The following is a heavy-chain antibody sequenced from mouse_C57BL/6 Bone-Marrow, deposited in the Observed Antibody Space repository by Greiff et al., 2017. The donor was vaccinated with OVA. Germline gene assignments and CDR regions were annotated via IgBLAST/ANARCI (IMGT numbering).Heavy chain of an antibody. J-gene: IGHJ2*01. D-gene: IGHD1-1*01. CDR1: GYTFTDHI. V-gene: IGHV1-11*01. Sequence: QVQLQQSGAELASPGASVTLSCKASGYTFTDHILNWVKKRPGQGLEWIGRLYPVCGETNYNQKFMGKATFSVDRSSSTVYMVLNSLTSEDPAVYYCDNYYGSSFYFDYWGQGTTLTVSS. CDR3: DNYYGSSFYFDY. CDR2: LYPVCGET.